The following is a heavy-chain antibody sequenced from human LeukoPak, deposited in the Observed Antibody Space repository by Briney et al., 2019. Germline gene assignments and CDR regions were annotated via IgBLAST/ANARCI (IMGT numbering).Heavy chain of an antibody. J-gene: IGHJ6*02. V-gene: IGHV3-21*01. CDR1: EFTFNNYT. D-gene: IGHD7-27*01. CDR2: INNSSRYI. CDR3: ARDLGIVYYYGMDV. Sequence: GGSLRLSCASSEFTFNNYTLNWVRQVPGKGLEWVSSINNSSRYISYADSVNGRFTISRDNAKNSLYLQMNSLRAEDTAVYYCARDLGIVYYYGMDVWGQGTTVIVSS.